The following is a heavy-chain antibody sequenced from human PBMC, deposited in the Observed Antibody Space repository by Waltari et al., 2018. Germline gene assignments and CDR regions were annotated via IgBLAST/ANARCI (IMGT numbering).Heavy chain of an antibody. D-gene: IGHD3-16*01. CDR1: GFTVSTTY. V-gene: IGHV3-53*02. Sequence: EVQLVETGGGLIQPGGSLRLSCAASGFTVSTTYISWVRLAPGKGLEWVSVIYAAESTYYADSVKGRFTISRDNSKNTVYLQMNILRAADTAVYYCARVGPSSHYAYWFDPWGQGTLVTVSS. CDR3: ARVGPSSHYAYWFDP. J-gene: IGHJ5*02. CDR2: IYAAEST.